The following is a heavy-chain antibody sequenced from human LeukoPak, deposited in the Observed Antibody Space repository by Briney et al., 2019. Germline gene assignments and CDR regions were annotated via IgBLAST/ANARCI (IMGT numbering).Heavy chain of an antibody. J-gene: IGHJ4*02. CDR1: GYTFTGYY. V-gene: IGHV1-2*02. CDR3: AREWELRPFDY. D-gene: IGHD1-26*01. CDR2: INPNSGGT. Sequence: GASVKVSCKASGYTFTGYYMHWVRQAPGQGLEWMGWINPNSGGTNYVQKFQGRVTMTRDTSISTAYMELSRLRSDDTAVYYCAREWELRPFDYWGQGTLVTVSS.